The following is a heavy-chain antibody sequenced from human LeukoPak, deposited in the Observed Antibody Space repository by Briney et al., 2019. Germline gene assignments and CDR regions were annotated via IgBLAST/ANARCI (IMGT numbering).Heavy chain of an antibody. CDR2: VNPSGGST. J-gene: IGHJ4*02. CDR1: EYTYIIYY. Sequence: ASVKVSCKASEYTYIIYYIHWVRQAPGQGLEWMGTVNPSGGSTNYAQKFQGRITMTRDTSTSTVYMELSSLRSEDTAVYYCARGKTMGDYWGQGTLVTVSS. V-gene: IGHV1-46*01. CDR3: ARGKTMGDY. D-gene: IGHD4/OR15-4a*01.